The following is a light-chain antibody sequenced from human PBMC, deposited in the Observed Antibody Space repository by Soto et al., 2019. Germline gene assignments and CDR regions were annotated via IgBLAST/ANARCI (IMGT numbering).Light chain of an antibody. CDR2: AAS. V-gene: IGKV1-39*01. Sequence: DIQMTQSPSSLSASVGDRVIITCRASQRISDYLNWYQQKPGKAPKLLIYAASSLQSGVPSRFSGSGSGTDFTLTISNLQPEDFATYYCQQSYSTPPITFGQGTRLDIK. CDR3: QQSYSTPPIT. CDR1: QRISDY. J-gene: IGKJ5*01.